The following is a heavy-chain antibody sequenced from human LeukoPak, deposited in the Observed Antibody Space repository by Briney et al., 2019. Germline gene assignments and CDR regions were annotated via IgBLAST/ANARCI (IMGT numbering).Heavy chain of an antibody. J-gene: IGHJ4*02. CDR3: ARAERYYDSTTFGY. V-gene: IGHV3-21*01. CDR2: ISSSSSYI. D-gene: IGHD3-22*01. Sequence: GGSLRLSCAASGFTFSSYSMNWVRQAPGKGLEWVSSISSSSSYIYYADSVKGRFTISRDNAKNSLYLQMNSLRAEDTAVYYCARAERYYDSTTFGYWGQGTLVTVSS. CDR1: GFTFSSYS.